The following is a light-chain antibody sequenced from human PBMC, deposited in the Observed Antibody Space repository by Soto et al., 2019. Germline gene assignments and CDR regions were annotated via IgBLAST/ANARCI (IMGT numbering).Light chain of an antibody. Sequence: QSVLTQPASVSGSPGQSITISCTGTSRDIGFFNYVSWYQQFPGNAPKLIIFEVTNRPSGVSNRFSASKSGNTASLTISGLHAEDGADYYCSSYTTRSTYVFGTGTKLTVL. J-gene: IGLJ1*01. CDR3: SSYTTRSTYV. V-gene: IGLV2-14*01. CDR2: EVT. CDR1: SRDIGFFNY.